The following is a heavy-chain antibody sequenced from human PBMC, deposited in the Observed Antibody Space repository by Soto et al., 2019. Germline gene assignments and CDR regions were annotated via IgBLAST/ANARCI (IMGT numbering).Heavy chain of an antibody. V-gene: IGHV1-69*13. D-gene: IGHD4-4*01. CDR3: ARAAKLQYPYYYYGMDV. J-gene: IGHJ6*02. CDR2: IIPIFGTA. CDR1: GGTFSSYA. Sequence: SVKVSCKASGGTFSSYAISWVRQAPGQGLEWMGGIIPIFGTANYAQKFQGRVTITADESTSTAYMELSSLRSEDTAVYYCARAAKLQYPYYYYGMDVWGQGTTVTVSS.